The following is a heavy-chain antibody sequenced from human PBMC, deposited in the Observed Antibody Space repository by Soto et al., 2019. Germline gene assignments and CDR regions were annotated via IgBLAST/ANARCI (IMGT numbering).Heavy chain of an antibody. CDR3: AKRSSSSTFDY. CDR2: VSHVDGNK. J-gene: IGHJ4*02. CDR1: GFTFNLFT. Sequence: GGSLRLSCAASGFTFNLFTFHWVRQAPGRGLEWVAVVSHVDGNKYYADSVRGRFTISRDNSKNTLYLQMNSLRAEDTAVYYCAKRSSSSTFDYWGQGPLVTVSS. D-gene: IGHD6-6*01. V-gene: IGHV3-30-3*02.